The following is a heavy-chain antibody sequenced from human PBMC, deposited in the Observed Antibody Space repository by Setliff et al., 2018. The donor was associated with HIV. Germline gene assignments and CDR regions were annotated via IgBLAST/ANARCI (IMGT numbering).Heavy chain of an antibody. CDR2: IRHDGNQI. CDR3: ANLWEVGA. D-gene: IGHD1-26*01. CDR1: GFTFSTTW. V-gene: IGHV3-7*03. Sequence: GGSLRLSCAASGFTFSTTWMYWVRQAPGKGLEWVAAIRHDGNQIYYVDSVKGRFTISRDNARTSVYLEMNDLRVEDTAVYLCANLWEVGAWGQGTLVTVSS. J-gene: IGHJ5*02.